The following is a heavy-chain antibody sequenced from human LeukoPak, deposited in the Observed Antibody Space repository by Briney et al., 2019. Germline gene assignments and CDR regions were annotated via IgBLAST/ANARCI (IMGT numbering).Heavy chain of an antibody. CDR1: GYTLTESS. V-gene: IGHV1-24*01. Sequence: ASVKVSCKVSGYTLTESSMQWLRQAPGKGLEWMGGFDPESGETIYAQKFQGRVTVTEDTSTDTAYKELRGLRSEDTAVYYCATGGTMVQSNVFDIWGQGTMVTVSS. CDR3: ATGGTMVQSNVFDI. CDR2: FDPESGET. D-gene: IGHD3-10*01. J-gene: IGHJ3*02.